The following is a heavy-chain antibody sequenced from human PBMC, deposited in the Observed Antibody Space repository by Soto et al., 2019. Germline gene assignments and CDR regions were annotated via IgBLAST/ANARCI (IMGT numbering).Heavy chain of an antibody. CDR3: ARDRWVVGDYYYYGMDV. J-gene: IGHJ6*02. Sequence: QVQLVESGGGVVQPGRSLRLSCAASGFTFSSYAMHWVRQAPGKGLEWVAVISYDGSNKYYADSVKGQFTISRDNSKNTLYLQMNSLRAEDTAVYYCARDRWVVGDYYYYGMDVWGQGTTVTVSS. V-gene: IGHV3-30-3*01. CDR2: ISYDGSNK. CDR1: GFTFSSYA. D-gene: IGHD1-26*01.